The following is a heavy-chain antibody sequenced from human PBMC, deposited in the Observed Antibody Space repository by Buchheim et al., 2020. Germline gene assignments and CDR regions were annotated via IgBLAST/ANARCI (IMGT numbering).Heavy chain of an antibody. CDR3: ARDAPTGYSSGWAYYYYYYMDV. CDR2: IKQDGSEK. D-gene: IGHD6-19*01. V-gene: IGHV3-7*01. Sequence: EVQLVESGGGLVQPGGSLRLSCAASGFTFSSYWMSWVRQAPGKGLEWVANIKQDGSEKYYVDSVKGRFTISRTNAKNSLYLQMNSLRAEDTAVYYCARDAPTGYSSGWAYYYYYYMDVWGKGTT. CDR1: GFTFSSYW. J-gene: IGHJ6*03.